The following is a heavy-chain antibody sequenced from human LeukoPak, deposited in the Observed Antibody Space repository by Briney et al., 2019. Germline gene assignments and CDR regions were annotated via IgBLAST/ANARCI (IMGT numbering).Heavy chain of an antibody. CDR3: ARDWSVPAPWPDY. Sequence: PGRSLRLSCAASGFTFSSYGMHWVRQAPGKGLEWVAVIWYDGSNKYYADSVKGRFTISRDNSKNTLYLQMNSLRAEDTAVYYCARDWSVPAPWPDYWGQGTLVTVSS. CDR1: GFTFSSYG. V-gene: IGHV3-33*01. CDR2: IWYDGSNK. J-gene: IGHJ4*02.